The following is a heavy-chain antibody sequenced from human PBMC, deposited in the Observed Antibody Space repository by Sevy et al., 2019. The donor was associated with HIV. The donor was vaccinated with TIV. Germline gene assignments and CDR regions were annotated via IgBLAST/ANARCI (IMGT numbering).Heavy chain of an antibody. J-gene: IGHJ4*02. CDR2: ISFSGSKT. V-gene: IGHV3-23*01. CDR3: AKTPFMDFWNDYYSFYFDF. CDR1: GFNFNNYA. D-gene: IGHD3-3*01. Sequence: GGSLRLSCAAAGFNFNNYAMTWVRQAPGKGLEWVSGISFSGSKTYYAESVKGRFYISRDPSKNTLYLQMDNVRVEDTAVYFCAKTPFMDFWNDYYSFYFDFWGQGTLVTVSS.